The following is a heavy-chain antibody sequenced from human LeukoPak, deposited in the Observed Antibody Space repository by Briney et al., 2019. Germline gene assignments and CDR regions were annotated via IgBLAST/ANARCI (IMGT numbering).Heavy chain of an antibody. CDR3: ARSQGGDRVRNGAFAI. D-gene: IGHD2-21*02. CDR2: IYSGGST. V-gene: IGHV3-66*01. Sequence: LTGGSLRLSCTACGFTFSSYAMSWVRQAPGKGLEWISVIYSGGSTYYADSVKGRFTISRDNSKNTLYLQMNSLRAEDTAVYYCARSQGGDRVRNGAFAIWGQRTMVTVSS. CDR1: GFTFSSYA. J-gene: IGHJ3*02.